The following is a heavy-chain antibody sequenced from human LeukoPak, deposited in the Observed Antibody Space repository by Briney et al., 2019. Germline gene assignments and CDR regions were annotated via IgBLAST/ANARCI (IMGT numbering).Heavy chain of an antibody. CDR1: GGSFSGYY. D-gene: IGHD3-9*01. J-gene: IGHJ4*02. CDR2: INHSGST. CDR3: ARGYYDILNGYHTAKSEQFDY. V-gene: IGHV4-34*01. Sequence: SETLSLTCAVYGGSFSGYYWSWIRQPPGKGLEWIGEINHSGSTNYNPSLKSRVTISVDTSKNQFSLKLSSVTAADTAVYYCARGYYDILNGYHTAKSEQFDYWGQGTLVTVSS.